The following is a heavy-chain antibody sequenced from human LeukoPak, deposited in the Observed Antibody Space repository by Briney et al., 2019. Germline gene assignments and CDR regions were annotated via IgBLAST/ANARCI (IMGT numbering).Heavy chain of an antibody. CDR1: GVSISSAAYY. D-gene: IGHD3-16*01. CDR3: ARSPAFGGP. CDR2: IYYSGGA. J-gene: IGHJ5*02. V-gene: IGHV4-61*10. Sequence: SETLSLTCTVSGVSISSAAYYWSWIRQPAGTGLEWIGYIYYSGGANYNPSLKSRVTISLDTPKNQFSLKLTSVTAADTAVYYCARSPAFGGPWGRGTLVTVSS.